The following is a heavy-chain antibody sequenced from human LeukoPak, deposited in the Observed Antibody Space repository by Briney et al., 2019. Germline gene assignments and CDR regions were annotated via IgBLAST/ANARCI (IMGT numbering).Heavy chain of an antibody. V-gene: IGHV3-23*01. J-gene: IGHJ4*02. CDR2: ISGSGTNT. CDR1: GFTFNGYA. CDR3: AKHLGSHNFDY. D-gene: IGHD3-10*01. Sequence: PGGSLRLSCAASGFTFNGYAMSWVRQAPGKGLEWVSSISGSGTNTYCANSVKGRFTVYRDNSKNTLYLQVNNLRAEDTAVYYCAKHLGSHNFDYWGQGTLVTVSS.